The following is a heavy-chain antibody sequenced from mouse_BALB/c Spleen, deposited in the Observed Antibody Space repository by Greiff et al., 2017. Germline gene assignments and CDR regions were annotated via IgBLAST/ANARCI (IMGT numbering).Heavy chain of an antibody. CDR2: IWAGGST. Sequence: VMLVESGPGLVAPSQSLSITCTVSGFSLTSYGVHWVRQPPGKGLEWLGVIWAGGSTNYNSALMSRLSISKDNSKSQVFLKMNSLQTDDTAMYYCAIHIYYGITWFAYWGQGTLVTVSA. V-gene: IGHV2-9*02. J-gene: IGHJ3*01. CDR1: GFSLTSYG. D-gene: IGHD2-1*01. CDR3: AIHIYYGITWFAY.